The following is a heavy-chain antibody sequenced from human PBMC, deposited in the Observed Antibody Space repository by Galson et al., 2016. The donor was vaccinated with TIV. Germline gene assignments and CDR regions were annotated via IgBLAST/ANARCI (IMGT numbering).Heavy chain of an antibody. D-gene: IGHD4-23*01. CDR3: ARAPDYGGNFGGTGETHSYYFHY. J-gene: IGHJ4*02. CDR2: IWYDGTNT. V-gene: IGHV3-33*01. Sequence: SLRLSCAASGFTFSSFGMHWVRQAPGKGLEWVALIWYDGTNTYYADSVKGRFTISRDNSKNTLYVQMNSLRAEGTAVYYCARAPDYGGNFGGTGETHSYYFHYWAQGTLVTVSS. CDR1: GFTFSSFG.